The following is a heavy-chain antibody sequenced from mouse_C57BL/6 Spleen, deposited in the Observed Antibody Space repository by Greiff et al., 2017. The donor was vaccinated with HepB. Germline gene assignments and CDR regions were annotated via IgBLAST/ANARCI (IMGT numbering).Heavy chain of an antibody. D-gene: IGHD1-1*01. Sequence: VQLQQSGAELARPGASVKLSCKASGYTFTSYGISWVKQRTGQGLEWIGEIYPRSGNTYYNEKFKGKATLTTDKSSSTAYMELRSLTSEDSAVYFCARLRDYYGSKYFDYWGQGTTLTVSS. CDR1: GYTFTSYG. CDR2: IYPRSGNT. V-gene: IGHV1-81*01. J-gene: IGHJ2*01. CDR3: ARLRDYYGSKYFDY.